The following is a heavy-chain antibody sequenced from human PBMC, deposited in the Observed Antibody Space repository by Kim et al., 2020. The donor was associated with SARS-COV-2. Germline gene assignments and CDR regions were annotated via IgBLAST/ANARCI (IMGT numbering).Heavy chain of an antibody. V-gene: IGHV7-4-1*02. CDR3: ARGRADFDY. CDR2: GNP. J-gene: IGHJ4*02. Sequence: GNPTYAQGFTGRFVFSLDTSVSTAYLQISSLKAEDTAVYYCARGRADFDYWGQGTLVTVSS.